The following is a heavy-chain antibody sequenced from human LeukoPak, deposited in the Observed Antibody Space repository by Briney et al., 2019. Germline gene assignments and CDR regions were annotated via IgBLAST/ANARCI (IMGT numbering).Heavy chain of an antibody. CDR3: ARNDEGYDAPDYYDSSGYYYFDY. V-gene: IGHV5-51*01. Sequence: GESLKISCKGSGYSFTSYWIGWVRQMPGKGLEWMGIIYPGDSDTRYSPSFQGQVTISADKSISTAYLQWSSLKASDTAMYYCARNDEGYDAPDYYDSSGYYYFDYWGQGTLVTVSS. CDR2: IYPGDSDT. CDR1: GYSFTSYW. D-gene: IGHD3-22*01. J-gene: IGHJ4*02.